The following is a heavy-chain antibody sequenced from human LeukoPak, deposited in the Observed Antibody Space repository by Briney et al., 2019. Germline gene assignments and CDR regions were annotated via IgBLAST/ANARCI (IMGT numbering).Heavy chain of an antibody. J-gene: IGHJ5*02. CDR1: GFTFGSYG. CDR3: ARDMAVAGTRHNWFDP. CDR2: ISYDGSNQ. D-gene: IGHD6-19*01. V-gene: IGHV3-30*03. Sequence: PGRSLRLSCAASGFTFGSYGMYWVRQAPGKGLEWVALISYDGSNQYYADSVKGRFTISRDNSKNTLDLQMNSLRAEDMAVYYCARDMAVAGTRHNWFDPWGQGILVTVSS.